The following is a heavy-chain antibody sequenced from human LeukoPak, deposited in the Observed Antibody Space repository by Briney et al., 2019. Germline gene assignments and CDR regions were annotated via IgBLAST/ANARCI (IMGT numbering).Heavy chain of an antibody. J-gene: IGHJ4*02. CDR1: GFTFSNYA. D-gene: IGHD3-3*01. Sequence: GGSLRLSCAASGFTFSNYAMSWVRQAPGKGLEWVSAISGSGGGTYYADSVRGRFTISRDNSKNTLYLQMNSLRAEDTAVYYCAKAYDFWSGRLFDYWGQGTLVTVSS. V-gene: IGHV3-23*01. CDR2: ISGSGGGT. CDR3: AKAYDFWSGRLFDY.